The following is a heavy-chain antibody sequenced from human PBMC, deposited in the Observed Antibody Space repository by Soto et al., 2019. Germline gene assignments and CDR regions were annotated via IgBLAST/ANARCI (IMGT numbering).Heavy chain of an antibody. J-gene: IGHJ6*03. CDR3: AKAGRYDFWDYMDV. D-gene: IGHD3-3*01. Sequence: GGSLRLSCAASGFTFSSYGMHWVRQAPGKGLEWVAVISYDGSNKSYADSVKGRFTISRDNSKNTLYLQMNSLRAEDTAVYYCAKAGRYDFWDYMDVWGKGTTVTVSS. CDR1: GFTFSSYG. V-gene: IGHV3-30*18. CDR2: ISYDGSNK.